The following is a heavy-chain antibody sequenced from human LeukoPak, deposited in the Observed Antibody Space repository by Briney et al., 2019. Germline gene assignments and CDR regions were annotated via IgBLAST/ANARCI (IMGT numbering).Heavy chain of an antibody. V-gene: IGHV4-31*02. CDR3: ARGPRGGAFDI. J-gene: IGHJ3*02. D-gene: IGHD1-14*01. Sequence: SETLSLTCTVSGGSISSGGYYWSWVRQHPGKGLEWIGYINYSGSTNYSPSLKSRVILSVDTSKNQFSLKMNSVTAADTAVYYCARGPRGGAFDIWGQGTGVTVSP. CDR1: GGSISSGGYY. CDR2: INYSGST.